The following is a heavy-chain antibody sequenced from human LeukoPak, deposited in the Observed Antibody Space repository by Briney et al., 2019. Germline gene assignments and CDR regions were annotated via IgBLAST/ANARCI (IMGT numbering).Heavy chain of an antibody. D-gene: IGHD2-21*02. CDR1: GFTFSSYG. J-gene: IGHJ6*03. CDR3: AKDDFRSLYCYYMDA. Sequence: GGSLRLSCAASGFTFSSYGMHWVRQAPGKGLEWVAFIRYDGSNKYYADSVKGRFTISRDNSKNTLYLQMNSLRAEDTAVYYCAKDDFRSLYCYYMDAWGKGTTVTVSS. V-gene: IGHV3-30*02. CDR2: IRYDGSNK.